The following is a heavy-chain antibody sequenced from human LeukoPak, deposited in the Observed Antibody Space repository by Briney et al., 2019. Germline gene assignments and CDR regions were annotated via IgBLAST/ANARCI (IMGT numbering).Heavy chain of an antibody. CDR3: ARAHPYCSSTSCYTGGWFDP. CDR1: GGSISSYY. D-gene: IGHD2-2*02. V-gene: IGHV4-59*01. J-gene: IGHJ5*02. CDR2: IYYSGST. Sequence: PSETLSLTCTVSGGSISSYYWSWIRQPPGKGLEWIGYIYYSGSTNYNPSLKSRVTISVDTSNNQFSLKLSSVTAADTAVYYCARAHPYCSSTSCYTGGWFDPWGQGTLVTVSS.